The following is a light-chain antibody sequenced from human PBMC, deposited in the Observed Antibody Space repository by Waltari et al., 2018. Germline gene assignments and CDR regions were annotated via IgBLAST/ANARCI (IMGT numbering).Light chain of an antibody. CDR3: QTGGHGTWV. J-gene: IGLJ3*02. Sequence: QLVLTQSPSASASLGASVKLTCTLSSGHSSNVVAWLPQRPGQGPRYLMKVNSDVSHTKGDEIPDRFSGSSSGAERYLTISSLQSEDEADYFCQTGGHGTWVFGGGTKLTVL. CDR2: VNSDVSH. CDR1: SGHSSNV. V-gene: IGLV4-69*01.